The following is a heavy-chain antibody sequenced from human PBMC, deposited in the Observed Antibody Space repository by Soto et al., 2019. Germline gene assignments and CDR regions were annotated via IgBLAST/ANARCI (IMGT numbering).Heavy chain of an antibody. CDR3: ARVEDSSSAEVGAFDI. V-gene: IGHV4-59*01. Sequence: LSLTCTVSGGSISSYYWSWIRQPPGKGLEWIGYIYYSGSTNYNPSLKSRVTISVDTSKNQFSLKLSSVTAADTAVYYCARVEDSSSAEVGAFDIWGQGTMVTVSS. CDR1: GGSISSYY. J-gene: IGHJ3*02. D-gene: IGHD6-6*01. CDR2: IYYSGST.